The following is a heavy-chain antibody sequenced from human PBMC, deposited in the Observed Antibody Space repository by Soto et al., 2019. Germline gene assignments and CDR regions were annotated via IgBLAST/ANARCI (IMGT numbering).Heavy chain of an antibody. CDR2: ILVAGST. CDR3: AKETATGGGAFDI. CDR1: GFTCSSYD. Sequence: GGSLRLSCAASGFTCSSYDMSWVRQAPGKGLEWVSTILVAGSTHYPDSVKGRFAISRDISKNTVFLQMNSLTAGDTAVYYCAKETATGGGAFDICGQGTAVTVSS. V-gene: IGHV3-23*01. D-gene: IGHD2-8*02. J-gene: IGHJ3*02.